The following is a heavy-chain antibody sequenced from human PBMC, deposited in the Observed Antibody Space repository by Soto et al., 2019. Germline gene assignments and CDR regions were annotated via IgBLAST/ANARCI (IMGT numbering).Heavy chain of an antibody. Sequence: PSETLSLTCTVSGGSISSYYWSWIRQPAGKGLEWIGRIYTSGSTNYNPSLKSRVTMSVDTSKNQFSLKLSSVTAADTAVYCCARQTGLGYDSSGYYSSWYFDLWGRGTLVTVSS. CDR2: IYTSGST. J-gene: IGHJ2*01. CDR3: ARQTGLGYDSSGYYSSWYFDL. V-gene: IGHV4-4*07. D-gene: IGHD3-22*01. CDR1: GGSISSYY.